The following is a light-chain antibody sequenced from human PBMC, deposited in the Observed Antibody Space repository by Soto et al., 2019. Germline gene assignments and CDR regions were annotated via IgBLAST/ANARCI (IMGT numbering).Light chain of an antibody. J-gene: IGKJ2*01. CDR3: QQYGSSPQT. Sequence: EIVLTQSPGTLSLSPGERATLSCRASQSVSSSYLAWYQQKPGQAPRLLIYGASSRATGIPDMFSGSGSGTDFTLTISRLEPEDFAVYYCQQYGSSPQTFGQGTKLAIK. CDR2: GAS. V-gene: IGKV3-20*01. CDR1: QSVSSSY.